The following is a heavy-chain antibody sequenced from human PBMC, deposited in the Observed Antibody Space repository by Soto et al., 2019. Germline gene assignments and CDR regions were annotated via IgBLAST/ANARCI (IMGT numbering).Heavy chain of an antibody. J-gene: IGHJ4*02. CDR1: GITIGNYP. V-gene: IGHV3-23*01. CDR3: VKDDGGSPSTPPL. D-gene: IGHD3-10*01. CDR2: ISGSGDRT. Sequence: EGQLLESGGGLVQPGGSLRLSYAASGITIGNYPMSWVRQAPGKGREWVSGISGSGDRTYYADSAKGRFTISKDISKNSLSLQVDSLGVDDTAVYFCVKDDGGSPSTPPLWGQGTLVTVSS.